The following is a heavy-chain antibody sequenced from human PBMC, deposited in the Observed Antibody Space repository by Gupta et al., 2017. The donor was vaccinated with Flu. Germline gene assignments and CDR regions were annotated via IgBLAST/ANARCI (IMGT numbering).Heavy chain of an antibody. CDR3: ARGYFFDS. V-gene: IGHV3-23*01. CDR2: IGGSDGST. CDR1: GFTFRNYA. Sequence: EVQLLASGGGLVQPGGSLRLSCAASGFTFRNYAMSWVRQAPGKGLEWVSIIGGSDGSTYYADSVKGRFTIFRDNSKNTLSLQMNSLRAEDTALYYCARGYFFDSWGQGTLVTVSS. J-gene: IGHJ4*02.